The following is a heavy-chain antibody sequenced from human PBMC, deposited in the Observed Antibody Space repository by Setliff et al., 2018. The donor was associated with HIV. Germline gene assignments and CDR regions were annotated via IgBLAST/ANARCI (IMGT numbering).Heavy chain of an antibody. J-gene: IGHJ4*02. D-gene: IGHD2-2*01. CDR3: IGVVPAATRGYFDY. CDR2: IYYSGST. CDR1: GASISNSNSY. Sequence: PSETLSLTCSVYGASISNSNSYWGWIRQTPGKRLEWLASIYYSGSTSYNPSLSSRLTISVDTSKNQVSLRLSSVTAADTAVYYCIGVVPAATRGYFDYWGQGTLVTVSS. V-gene: IGHV4-39*01.